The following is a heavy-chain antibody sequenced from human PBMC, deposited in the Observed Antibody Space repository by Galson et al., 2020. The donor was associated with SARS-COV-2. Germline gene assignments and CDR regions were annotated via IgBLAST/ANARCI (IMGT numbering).Heavy chain of an antibody. CDR1: GASIDSGDYY. J-gene: IGHJ5*01. CDR2: ISYSEHT. D-gene: IGHD5-18*01. Sequence: SATLSLTCTVSGASIDSGDYYWGWIRQPPGKGLEWIGYISYSEHTYYNPSLKSRLTISINTSKNQSSLKLSSVTAADTAVYYCATSPGYSYGLDSWGQGTLVTVSS. CDR3: ATSPGYSYGLDS. V-gene: IGHV4-30-4*08.